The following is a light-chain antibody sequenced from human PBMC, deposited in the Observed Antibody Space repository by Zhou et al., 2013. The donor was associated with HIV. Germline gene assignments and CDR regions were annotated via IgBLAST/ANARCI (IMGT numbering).Light chain of an antibody. CDR2: KAS. Sequence: DNQMTQSPSTLSASVGDSVTITCRASQSVSSFVAWYQQKPGKVPKLLIYKASSLESGVPSRFSGSGFGTEFTLTISNLQPGDFATYYCHQFDSFPWSFGQGTKVEIK. J-gene: IGKJ1*01. V-gene: IGKV1-5*03. CDR1: QSVSSF. CDR3: HQFDSFPWS.